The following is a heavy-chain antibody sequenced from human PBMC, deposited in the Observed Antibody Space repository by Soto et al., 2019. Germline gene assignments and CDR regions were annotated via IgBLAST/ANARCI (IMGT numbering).Heavy chain of an antibody. Sequence: PGESLKISCKGSGYSFTSYWIGWVRQMPGKGLEWMGIIYPGDSDTRYSPSFQGQVTISADKSISTAYLQWSSLKASDTAMYYCARLNGQQLPNNYYYYGMDVWGQGTTVTVSS. V-gene: IGHV5-51*01. D-gene: IGHD6-13*01. CDR2: IYPGDSDT. CDR1: GYSFTSYW. J-gene: IGHJ6*02. CDR3: ARLNGQQLPNNYYYYGMDV.